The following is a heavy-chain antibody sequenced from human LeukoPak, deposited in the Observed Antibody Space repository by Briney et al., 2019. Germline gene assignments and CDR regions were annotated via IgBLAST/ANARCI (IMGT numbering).Heavy chain of an antibody. Sequence: SETLSLTCTVSGGSISTSNYYWGWLRQPPGKGLEWIGSISYSGSTYYNPSLKSRVTISIDTSKNLSSLKLSSVTAADTAVYYCARAGHYDFLTGYPFDYWGQGTLVTASS. CDR1: GGSISTSNYY. CDR3: ARAGHYDFLTGYPFDY. CDR2: ISYSGST. D-gene: IGHD3-9*01. J-gene: IGHJ4*02. V-gene: IGHV4-39*07.